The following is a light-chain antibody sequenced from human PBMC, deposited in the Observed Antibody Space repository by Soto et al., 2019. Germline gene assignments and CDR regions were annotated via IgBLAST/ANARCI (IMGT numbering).Light chain of an antibody. J-gene: IGKJ3*01. CDR1: QSVSRY. CDR2: DIS. CDR3: QLRTNWPPIHT. Sequence: DIVLTQSPATLSLSPGERATLSCRASQSVSRYLAWYQQKPGQAPRLLIYDISNRATGVPARFSGSGSGTDFTLTISSLESEDFAVYYSQLRTNWPPIHTFGLGPKWISN. V-gene: IGKV3-11*01.